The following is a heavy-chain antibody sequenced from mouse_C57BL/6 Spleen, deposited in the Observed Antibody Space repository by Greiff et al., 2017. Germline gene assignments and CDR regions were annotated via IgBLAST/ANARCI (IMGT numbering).Heavy chain of an antibody. J-gene: IGHJ3*01. CDR2: INPSTGGT. CDR3: ARYYYGSSP. D-gene: IGHD1-1*01. Sequence: EVQLQESGPELVKPGASVKISCKASGYSFTGYYMNWVKQSPEKSLEWIGEINPSTGGTTYNQKFKAKATLTVDKSSSTAYMQLKSLTSEDSAVYYCARYYYGSSPGGKGPLVTVSA. CDR1: GYSFTGYY. V-gene: IGHV1-42*01.